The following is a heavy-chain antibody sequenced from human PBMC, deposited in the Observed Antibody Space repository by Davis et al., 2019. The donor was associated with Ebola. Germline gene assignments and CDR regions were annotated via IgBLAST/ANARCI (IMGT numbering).Heavy chain of an antibody. CDR2: IYWDNDK. CDR1: GFSLSTTGVG. CDR3: VHRFITTNVDYGMDV. J-gene: IGHJ6*02. V-gene: IGHV2-5*02. D-gene: IGHD1/OR15-1a*01. Sequence: SGPTLVKPTQTLTLTCTFSGFSLSTTGVGVGWIRQPPGKALEWLALIYWDNDKRYSPSLKSRLTITKDTSKNQVVLTMTHMDPVDTATYYCVHRFITTNVDYGMDVWGQGTTVTVSS.